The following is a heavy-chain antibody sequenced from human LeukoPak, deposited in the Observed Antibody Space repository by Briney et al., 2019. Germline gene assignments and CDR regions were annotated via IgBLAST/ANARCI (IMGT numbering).Heavy chain of an antibody. D-gene: IGHD6-19*01. CDR2: INPSSGST. CDR1: GYTFTYYY. J-gene: IGHJ4*02. V-gene: IGHV1-46*01. Sequence: GASVKVSCKASGYTFTYYYMHWVRQAPGQGLEWMGIINPSSGSTSYAQKFQGRVTMTRDTSTSTVYMDVSSLRSDDTAVYYCARDPLSQQWLVPIGDYWGQGTLVTVSS. CDR3: ARDPLSQQWLVPIGDY.